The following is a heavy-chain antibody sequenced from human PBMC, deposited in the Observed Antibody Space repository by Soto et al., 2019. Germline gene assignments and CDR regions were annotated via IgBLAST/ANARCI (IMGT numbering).Heavy chain of an antibody. D-gene: IGHD3-10*01. V-gene: IGHV5-51*01. CDR3: ARHPTLRPITTVRGVSNWFDP. CDR2: IYPGDSDT. CDR1: GYSFTNYW. J-gene: IGHJ5*02. Sequence: PGESLKISCKGSGYSFTNYWIGWVRQMPGKGLEWMGIIYPGDSDTRYSPSFQGQVTISADKSISTAYLQWSSLKASDTAMYYCARHPTLRPITTVRGVSNWFDPWGQGTMVTVYS.